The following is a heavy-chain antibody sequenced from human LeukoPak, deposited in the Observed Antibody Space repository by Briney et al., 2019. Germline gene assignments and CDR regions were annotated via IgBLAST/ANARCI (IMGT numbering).Heavy chain of an antibody. Sequence: GGSLRLSCAASGFTFSSYAMSWVRQSPGKGFEWVSGIYGGTTGEAFYADSVKGRFTIMRDNSKDTLYLEMNNLRAEDTAIYFCAKDLTPDGVGDIDYWGKGTLITVSS. CDR3: AKDLTPDGVGDIDY. J-gene: IGHJ4*02. CDR2: IYGGTTGEA. CDR1: GFTFSSYA. D-gene: IGHD3-16*01. V-gene: IGHV3-23*01.